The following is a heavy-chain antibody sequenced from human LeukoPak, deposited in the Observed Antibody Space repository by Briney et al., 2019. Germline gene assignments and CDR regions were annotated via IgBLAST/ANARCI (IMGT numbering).Heavy chain of an antibody. J-gene: IGHJ4*02. D-gene: IGHD2-8*01. CDR3: AKSSPYCANGVCHFDY. Sequence: GESLKISCKGSGYSFTSYWITGVRQLSGKGLDWMGIIYPGDSDTRYSPSFQGQVTISVDKSIRTAYLQWSSLKAADTAMYYCAKSSPYCANGVCHFDYWGQGTLVTVSS. CDR2: IYPGDSDT. V-gene: IGHV5-51*01. CDR1: GYSFTSYW.